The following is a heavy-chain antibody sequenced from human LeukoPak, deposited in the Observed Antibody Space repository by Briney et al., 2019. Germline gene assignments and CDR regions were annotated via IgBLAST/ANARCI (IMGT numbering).Heavy chain of an antibody. J-gene: IGHJ2*01. D-gene: IGHD3-3*01. CDR2: IKEDGTEK. V-gene: IGHV3-7*03. CDR1: GFTFSSPW. CDR3: ARPHNNWRWYFDL. Sequence: PGGSLRLSCAASGFTFSSPWMNWVRQSPGKGLEWVANIKEDGTEKYYVDSVKGRFTIFRDNAKNSLYLQMNSLRAEDTAVYYCARPHNNWRWYFDLWGRGTLVTVSS.